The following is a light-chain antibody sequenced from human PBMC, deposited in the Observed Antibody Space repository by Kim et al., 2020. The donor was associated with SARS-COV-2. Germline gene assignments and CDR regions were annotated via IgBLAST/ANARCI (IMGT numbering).Light chain of an antibody. J-gene: IGKJ2*01. CDR2: GAS. CDR3: QQYDNWTPYT. CDR1: QSVNSN. V-gene: IGKV3-15*01. Sequence: EIVMTQSPATLSVSPGERATLSCRASQSVNSNLAWYQQKPGQAPRLLIYGASTRATDIPDRFSGSGSGTEFTLIISNLHSEDIAVYYCQQYDNWTPYTFGQGTKLEI.